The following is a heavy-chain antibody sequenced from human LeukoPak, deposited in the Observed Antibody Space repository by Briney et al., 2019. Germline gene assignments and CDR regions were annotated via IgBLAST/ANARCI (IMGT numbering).Heavy chain of an antibody. CDR1: GYTFTSYG. CDR3: ARDRDYSGYNWFDP. D-gene: IGHD4-11*01. CDR2: ISAYNGNT. Sequence: ASVKVSCKASGYTFTSYGISWVRQAPGQGLEWMGWISAYNGNTNYAQKLQGRVTMTTDTSTSTAYMELRSLRSDDTAMYYCARDRDYSGYNWFDPWGQGTLVTVSS. V-gene: IGHV1-18*01. J-gene: IGHJ5*02.